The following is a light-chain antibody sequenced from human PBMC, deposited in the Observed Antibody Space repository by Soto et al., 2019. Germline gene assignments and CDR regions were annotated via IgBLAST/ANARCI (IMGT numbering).Light chain of an antibody. CDR3: QAWDSSVV. CDR2: QDS. V-gene: IGLV3-1*01. J-gene: IGLJ2*01. CDR1: KLGDKY. Sequence: SYELTQPPSVSVSPGQTASITCSGDKLGDKYACWYQQKPGQSPVLVLYQDSKRPSGIPERFSGSNSGNTATLTISGTQAVDEADYYCQAWDSSVVFGGGTKLTVL.